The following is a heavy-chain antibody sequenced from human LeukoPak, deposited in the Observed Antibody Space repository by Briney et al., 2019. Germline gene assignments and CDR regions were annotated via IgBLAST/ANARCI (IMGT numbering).Heavy chain of an antibody. Sequence: GGSLRLSCAASGFTFSSYAMSWVRQAPGKGLEWVSAISGSGGSTYYADSVKGRFTISRDNSKNTLYLQMNSLKAEDTAVYYCAKDRSGNYYAPYWGQGTLVTVSS. CDR2: ISGSGGST. D-gene: IGHD3-10*01. CDR3: AKDRSGNYYAPY. CDR1: GFTFSSYA. J-gene: IGHJ4*02. V-gene: IGHV3-23*01.